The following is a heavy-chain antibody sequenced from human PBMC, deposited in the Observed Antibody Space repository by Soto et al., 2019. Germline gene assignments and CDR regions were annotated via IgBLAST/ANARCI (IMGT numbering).Heavy chain of an antibody. V-gene: IGHV1-46*01. J-gene: IGHJ4*02. D-gene: IGHD2-2*01. CDR3: AKTLGMEDIVVVPAAQ. Sequence: ASVKVSCKASGYTFTSYYVHWVRQAPGQGLEWMGIINPSGGSTSYAQKFQGRVTMTRDTSTSTVYMELSSLRAEDTAVYYCAKTLGMEDIVVVPAAQWGQGTLVTVSS. CDR1: GYTFTSYY. CDR2: INPSGGST.